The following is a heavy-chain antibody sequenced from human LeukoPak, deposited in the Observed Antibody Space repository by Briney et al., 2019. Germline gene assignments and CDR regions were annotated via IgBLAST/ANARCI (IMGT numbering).Heavy chain of an antibody. V-gene: IGHV1-46*01. Sequence: ASVKVSCKASGYTFTSYYMHWVRQAPGQGLEWMGIINPSGGSTSYAQKFQGRVTMTRDMSTSTAYMELSSLRSEDTAVYYCVESRWHSSGYYYAPDYWGQGTLVTVSS. J-gene: IGHJ4*02. CDR3: VESRWHSSGYYYAPDY. CDR1: GYTFTSYY. D-gene: IGHD3-22*01. CDR2: INPSGGST.